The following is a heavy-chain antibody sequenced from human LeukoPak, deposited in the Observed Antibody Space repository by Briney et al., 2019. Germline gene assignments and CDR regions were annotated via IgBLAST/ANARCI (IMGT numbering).Heavy chain of an antibody. CDR2: IYHSGST. CDR3: ARATNMYCSSTSCYRYVDY. D-gene: IGHD2-2*01. CDR1: GGSISSGGYY. Sequence: SETLSLTCTVSGGSISSGGYYWSWIRQPPGKGLEWIGYIYHSGSTYYNPSLKSRVTISVDRSKNQFSLKLSSVTAADTAVYYCARATNMYCSSTSCYRYVDYWGQGTLVTVSS. J-gene: IGHJ4*02. V-gene: IGHV4-30-2*01.